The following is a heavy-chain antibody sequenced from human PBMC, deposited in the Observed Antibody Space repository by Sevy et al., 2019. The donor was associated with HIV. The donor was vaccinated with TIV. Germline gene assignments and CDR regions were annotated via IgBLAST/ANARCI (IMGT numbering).Heavy chain of an antibody. V-gene: IGHV1-69*13. D-gene: IGHD6-19*01. Sequence: ASVKVSCKASGGSFSSYAISWVRQAPGQGLEWMGGIIPIFGTANYAQKFQGRVTITADESTSTAYMELSSLRSEDTAVYYCARDWRSSGWYYYFDYWGQGTLVTVSS. J-gene: IGHJ4*02. CDR2: IIPIFGTA. CDR1: GGSFSSYA. CDR3: ARDWRSSGWYYYFDY.